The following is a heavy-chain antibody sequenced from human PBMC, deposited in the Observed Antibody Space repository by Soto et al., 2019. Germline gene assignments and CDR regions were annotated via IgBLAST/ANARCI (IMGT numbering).Heavy chain of an antibody. CDR2: TSNSGST. J-gene: IGHJ4*02. Sequence: SETLSLTCTVSGGSVTSDEDYWTWIRQSPGKGLEWIGYTSNSGSTGYNPSLKTRLSMSVDRSKNQFTLRLTSVTAADTAVYFCATESGSTYGYFDHWGQGTQVTV. D-gene: IGHD5-18*01. V-gene: IGHV4-30-4*01. CDR1: GGSVTSDEDY. CDR3: ATESGSTYGYFDH.